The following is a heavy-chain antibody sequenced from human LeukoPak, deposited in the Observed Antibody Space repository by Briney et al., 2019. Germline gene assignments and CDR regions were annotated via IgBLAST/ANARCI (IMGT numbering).Heavy chain of an antibody. V-gene: IGHV3-21*01. CDR1: GFTFSRYS. J-gene: IGHJ4*02. CDR3: ARGGGKELTPFDY. D-gene: IGHD1-26*01. Sequence: GGSLRLSCAASGFTFSRYSMNWVRQAPGKGLEWVSSISSSTTYIYYADSVKGRFTVSRDNAKNSLSLQMDSLRAEDTAVYYCARGGGKELTPFDYWGQGTLVTVSS. CDR2: ISSSTTYI.